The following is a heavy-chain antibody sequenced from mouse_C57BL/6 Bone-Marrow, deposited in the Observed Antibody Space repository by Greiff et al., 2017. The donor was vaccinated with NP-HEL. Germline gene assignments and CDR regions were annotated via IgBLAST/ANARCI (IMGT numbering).Heavy chain of an antibody. CDR1: GYTFTDYY. CDR2: INPNNGGT. CDR3: ARGYYGSTLFAY. V-gene: IGHV1-26*01. J-gene: IGHJ3*01. Sequence: EVQLQQSGPELVKPGASVKISCKASGYTFTDYYMNWVKQSHGKSLEWIGDINPNNGGTSYNQKVKGKATLTVDKSSSTAYMELRSLTSEDSAVYYCARGYYGSTLFAYWGQGTLVTVSA. D-gene: IGHD1-1*01.